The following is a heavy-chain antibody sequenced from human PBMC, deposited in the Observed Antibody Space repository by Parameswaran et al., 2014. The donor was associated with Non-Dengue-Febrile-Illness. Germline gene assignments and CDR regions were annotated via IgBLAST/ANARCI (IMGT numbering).Heavy chain of an antibody. CDR3: ARLTGDPDAFDV. CDR2: INHSGST. Sequence: RWIRQPPGKGLEWIGEINHSGSTNYNPSLKSRVTISVDTSKNQFSLKLSSVTAADTAVYYCARLTGDPDAFDVWGQGTMVTVSS. V-gene: IGHV4-34*01. J-gene: IGHJ3*01. D-gene: IGHD7-27*01.